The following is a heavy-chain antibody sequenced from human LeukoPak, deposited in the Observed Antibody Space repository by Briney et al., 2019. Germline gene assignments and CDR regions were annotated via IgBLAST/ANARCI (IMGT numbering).Heavy chain of an antibody. V-gene: IGHV4-39*01. Sequence: SETLSLTCTVSGGSSSSSSYYWGWIRQPPGKGLEWIGSIYYSGSTYYNPSLKSRVTISVDTSKNQFSLMLSSVTAADTAVYYCASLQPDSFDIWGQGTMVTVSS. CDR2: IYYSGST. CDR3: ASLQPDSFDI. J-gene: IGHJ3*02. D-gene: IGHD1-1*01. CDR1: GGSSSSSSYY.